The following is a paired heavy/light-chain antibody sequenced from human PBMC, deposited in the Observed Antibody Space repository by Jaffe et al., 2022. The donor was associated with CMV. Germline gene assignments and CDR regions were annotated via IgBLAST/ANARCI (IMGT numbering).Light chain of an antibody. Sequence: DIVMTQSPLSLPVTPGEPASISCRSSQSLLHSNGYKYLDWYLQKPGQAPQLLIYLGSNRASGVPDRFSGSGSGTDFTLTISRVEAEDVGVYYCMQALQDPRTFGQGTKLEI. V-gene: IGKV2-28*01. J-gene: IGKJ2*02. CDR3: MQALQDPRT. CDR2: LGS. CDR1: QSLLHSNGYKY.
Heavy chain of an antibody. J-gene: IGHJ4*02. V-gene: IGHV4-59*08. CDR1: GGSISNYY. CDR2: IYSSGTT. D-gene: IGHD3-10*01. CDR3: ARHYGSGTYPFDY. Sequence: QVQLQESGPGLVKPSETLSLTCSVSGGSISNYYWSWIRQPPGKGLEWIGYIYSSGTTKYNPSLRSRVTISVDASRNQFSLRLRSVTAADTALYYCARHYGSGTYPFDYWGQGTLVTVSS.